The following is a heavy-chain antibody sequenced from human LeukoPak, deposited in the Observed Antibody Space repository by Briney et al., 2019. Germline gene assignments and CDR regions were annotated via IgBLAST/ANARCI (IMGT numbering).Heavy chain of an antibody. CDR1: GGSISSYS. CDR3: AKDRGSGWDGFDI. J-gene: IGHJ3*02. D-gene: IGHD3-10*01. CDR2: IYYSGST. Sequence: KPSETLSLTCTVSGGSISSYSWSWIRQPPGKGLEWIGYIYYSGSTNYNPSPKSRVTISVDTSKNQFSLKLSSVTAADTAVYFCAKDRGSGWDGFDIWGQGTMVTVSS. V-gene: IGHV4-59*01.